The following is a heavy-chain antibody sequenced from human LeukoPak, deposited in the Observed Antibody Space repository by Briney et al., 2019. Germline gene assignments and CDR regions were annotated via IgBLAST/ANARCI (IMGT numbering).Heavy chain of an antibody. J-gene: IGHJ4*02. V-gene: IGHV1-18*01. Sequence: ASVTVSCTASGYTFTSYGISWVRQAPGQGIEWMGWISAYNGNTNYAQKLQGRVTMTTDTSTSTAYMELRSLRSDDTAVYYCARPTHYYGSGSSDYFDYWGQGTLVTVSS. CDR2: ISAYNGNT. D-gene: IGHD3-10*01. CDR1: GYTFTSYG. CDR3: ARPTHYYGSGSSDYFDY.